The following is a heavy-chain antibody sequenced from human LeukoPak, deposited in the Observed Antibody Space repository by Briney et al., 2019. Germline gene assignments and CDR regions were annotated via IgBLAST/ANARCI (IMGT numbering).Heavy chain of an antibody. V-gene: IGHV1-8*03. CDR3: ARGGYYDFWSGYYYPYYYYYMDV. D-gene: IGHD3-3*01. Sequence: GASVKVSCKASGYTFTSYDINWVRQATGQGLEWMGWMNPNSGNTGYAQKFQGRVTITRNTSISTAYMELSSLRSEYPAVYYCARGGYYDFWSGYYYPYYYYYMDVWGKGTTVTVSS. CDR2: MNPNSGNT. J-gene: IGHJ6*03. CDR1: GYTFTSYD.